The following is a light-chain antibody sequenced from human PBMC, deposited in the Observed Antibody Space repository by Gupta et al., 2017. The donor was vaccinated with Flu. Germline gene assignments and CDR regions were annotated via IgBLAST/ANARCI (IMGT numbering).Light chain of an antibody. CDR3: SSYTSSSTYVV. V-gene: IGLV2-14*01. CDR2: EVS. J-gene: IGLJ2*01. CDR1: SSDVGGYNY. Sequence: ITISCTGTSSDVGGYNYVSWYQQHPGKAPKLMIYEVSNRPSGVSNRFSGSKSGNTASLIISGLQAEDEADYYCSSYTSSSTYVVFGGGTKLTVL.